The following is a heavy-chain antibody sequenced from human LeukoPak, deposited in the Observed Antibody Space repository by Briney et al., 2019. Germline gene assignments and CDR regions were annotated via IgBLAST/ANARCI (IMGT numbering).Heavy chain of an antibody. CDR3: ACDILTGYRGTFDI. CDR1: GGSISSSSYY. J-gene: IGHJ3*02. V-gene: IGHV4-39*07. CDR2: IYYSGST. D-gene: IGHD3-9*01. Sequence: PSETLSLTCTVSGGSISSSSYYWGWIRQPPGKGLEWIGSIYYSGSTYYNPSLKSRVTISVDTSKNQFSLNLSSVTAADTAVYYCACDILTGYRGTFDIWGQGTMVTVSS.